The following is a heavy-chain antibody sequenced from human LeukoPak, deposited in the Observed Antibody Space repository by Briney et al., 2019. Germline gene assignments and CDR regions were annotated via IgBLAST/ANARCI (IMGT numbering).Heavy chain of an antibody. Sequence: GSLELSCAGSGFTFNSYAMSWVRQAPGKGLEWVSAISGSGGSTYYADSVKGRFTISRDDSKNTLYLEMNSLSAEDTAVYYCAKDPFGDYWGQGTLVTVSS. CDR3: AKDPFGDY. V-gene: IGHV3-23*01. D-gene: IGHD3-3*01. J-gene: IGHJ4*02. CDR1: GFTFNSYA. CDR2: ISGSGGST.